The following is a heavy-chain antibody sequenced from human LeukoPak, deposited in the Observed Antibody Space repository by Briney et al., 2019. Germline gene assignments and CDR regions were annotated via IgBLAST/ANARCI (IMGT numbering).Heavy chain of an antibody. Sequence: SETLSLTCAVYGGSFSGYYWSWIRQPPGKRLEWIGEINHSGSTNYNPSLKSRVTISVGTSKNQFSLKLSSVTAADTAVYYCARASMVRGVIGYWGQGTLVTVSS. D-gene: IGHD3-10*01. CDR3: ARASMVRGVIGY. J-gene: IGHJ4*02. V-gene: IGHV4-34*01. CDR2: INHSGST. CDR1: GGSFSGYY.